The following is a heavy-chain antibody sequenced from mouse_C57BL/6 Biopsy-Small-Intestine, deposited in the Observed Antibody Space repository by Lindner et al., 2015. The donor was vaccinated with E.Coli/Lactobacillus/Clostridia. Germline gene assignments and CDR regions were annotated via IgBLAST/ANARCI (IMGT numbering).Heavy chain of an antibody. CDR1: GFSLTSYG. CDR2: IWGVGST. V-gene: IGHV2-6*01. Sequence: VQLQESGPGLVAPSQSLSITCTVSGFSLTSYGVDWVRQSPGKGLEWLGVIWGVGSTNYNSALKSRLSISKDNSKSQVFLKLNSLQTDDTATYYCAKDDGYCPWFAYWGQGTLVTVSA. J-gene: IGHJ3*01. D-gene: IGHD2-3*01. CDR3: AKDDGYCPWFAY.